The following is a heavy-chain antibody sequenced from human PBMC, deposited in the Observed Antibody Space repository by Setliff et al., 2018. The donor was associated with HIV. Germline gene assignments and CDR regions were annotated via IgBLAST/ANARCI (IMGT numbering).Heavy chain of an antibody. CDR1: GPSFSGYY. D-gene: IGHD3-10*01. V-gene: IGHV4-34*01. CDR2: INHSGTT. J-gene: IGHJ4*02. Sequence: NPSETLSLTCAVYGPSFSGYYWNWIRQFPGKSLEWIGEINHSGTTNYSPSFKSRLNISVDVSKNQFSLRLASLSAADTAAYFCAARPMIRGRPFAFWGQATLVTAPQ. CDR3: AARPMIRGRPFAF.